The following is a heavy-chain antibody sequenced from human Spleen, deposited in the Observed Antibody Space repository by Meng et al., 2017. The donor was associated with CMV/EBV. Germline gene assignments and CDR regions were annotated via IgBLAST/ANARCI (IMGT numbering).Heavy chain of an antibody. CDR3: ARDLQYCGSTSCYDDCFDP. CDR2: ISAYNGDT. V-gene: IGHV1-18*01. J-gene: IGHJ5*02. Sequence: ASVKVSCKASGYTFSDYGISWVRQAPGQGLEWMGWISAYNGDTNYARNLRGRVTMTTDTSTTTAYMELRSLRSDDTAVYCCARDLQYCGSTSCYDDCFDPWGQGTLVTVSS. D-gene: IGHD2-2*01. CDR1: GYTFSDYG.